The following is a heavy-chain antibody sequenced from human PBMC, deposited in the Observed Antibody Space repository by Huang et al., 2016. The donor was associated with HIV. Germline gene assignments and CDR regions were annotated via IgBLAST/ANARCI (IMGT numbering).Heavy chain of an antibody. V-gene: IGHV4-59*11. CDR2: IDYSGST. CDR3: ARDHHDFWRGYRRMYFFDH. J-gene: IGHJ4*02. D-gene: IGHD3-3*01. CDR1: GGSISTHY. Sequence: QVQLQESGPGLVKPSETLSLTYTVSGGSISTHYWSWIRQPPGKGLEWIGIIDYSGSTNYSPSLKSRVTILLDTSKNQFSLRVNSVTAADTAMYYCARDHHDFWRGYRRMYFFDHWGQGTLVTVSS.